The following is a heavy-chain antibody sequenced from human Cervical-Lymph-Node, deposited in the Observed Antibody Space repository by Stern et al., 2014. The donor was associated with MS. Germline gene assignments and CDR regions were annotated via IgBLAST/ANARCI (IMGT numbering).Heavy chain of an antibody. J-gene: IGHJ6*02. CDR2: IIPIIATS. CDR1: GGTFSSYA. Sequence: VQLVESGAEMRKPGSSVKVSCKASGGTFSSYAINWVRPAPGQGLEYMGGIIPIIATSYYAQKFQGRVTITADEFTGTAYMDLSSLRSEDTAVYYCARVVRDMDGANYYGMDVWGQGTTVIVSS. D-gene: IGHD3-10*02. CDR3: ARVVRDMDGANYYGMDV. V-gene: IGHV1-69*01.